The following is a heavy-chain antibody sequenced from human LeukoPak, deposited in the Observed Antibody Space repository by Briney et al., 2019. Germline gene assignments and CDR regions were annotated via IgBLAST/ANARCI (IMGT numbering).Heavy chain of an antibody. CDR1: GYTFTGYY. CDR3: ATARIRRDAFDI. Sequence: APVKVSCKASGYTFTGYYMHWVRQAPGKGLEWMGGFDPEDGETIYAQKFQGRVTMTEDTSTDTAYMELSSLRSEDTAVYYCATARIRRDAFDIWGQGTMVTVSS. D-gene: IGHD2-15*01. CDR2: FDPEDGET. J-gene: IGHJ3*02. V-gene: IGHV1-24*01.